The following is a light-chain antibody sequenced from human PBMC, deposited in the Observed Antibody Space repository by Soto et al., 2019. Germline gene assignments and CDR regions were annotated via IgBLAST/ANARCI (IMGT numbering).Light chain of an antibody. V-gene: IGKV3-15*01. CDR3: QQYYTSPRT. J-gene: IGKJ1*01. Sequence: MTQMRYPLAVSPIVRATVSCRASHTASNNVAWYQQKPGQAPTFLISGASTRESGIPARFSGSGSGTEFTLTITSLQSEDFAIYYCQQYYTSPRTFGQGTKVDIK. CDR2: GAS. CDR1: HTASNN.